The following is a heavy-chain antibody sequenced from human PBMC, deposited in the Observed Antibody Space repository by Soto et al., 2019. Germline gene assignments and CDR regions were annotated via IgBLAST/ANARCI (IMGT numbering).Heavy chain of an antibody. CDR1: GYTFTSYG. CDR3: ARDVVVVAATRWGYYGMDV. J-gene: IGHJ6*02. V-gene: IGHV1-18*01. Sequence: ASVKVSCKASGYTFTSYGISWVRQAPGQGLEWMGWISAYNGNTNYAQKLQGRVTMTTDTSTSTAYMGLRSLRSDDTAVYYCARDVVVVAATRWGYYGMDVWGQGTTVTVSS. CDR2: ISAYNGNT. D-gene: IGHD2-15*01.